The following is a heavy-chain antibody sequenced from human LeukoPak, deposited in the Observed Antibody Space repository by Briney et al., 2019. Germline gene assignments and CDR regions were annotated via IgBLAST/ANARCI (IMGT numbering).Heavy chain of an antibody. CDR3: AKEGFGNSYSAYFDY. CDR2: ISYEGSTS. V-gene: IGHV3-30*18. J-gene: IGHJ4*02. Sequence: GGSLRLSCAASGLTFSSYGMQWVRGAPGKGLEWVAVISYEGSTSYYADSMKGRFTISRDNSKNTLYLQMNGLRAEDTAVYYCAKEGFGNSYSAYFDYWGQGTLVTVSS. CDR1: GLTFSSYG. D-gene: IGHD1-26*01.